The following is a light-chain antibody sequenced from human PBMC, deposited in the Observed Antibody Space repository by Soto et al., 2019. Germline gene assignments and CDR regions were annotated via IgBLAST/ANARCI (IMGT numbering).Light chain of an antibody. Sequence: ETVLTQSPGTLSLSPGERATLSCRASQSVSSNYLAWYQHIPGQAPRLLIYGASTRATGIPDRFSGSGSGTDFNLTISRLELEDFAVYYCQQFDRSLPSWTFGQGTKVE. J-gene: IGKJ1*01. CDR3: QQFDRSLPSWT. CDR1: QSVSSNY. CDR2: GAS. V-gene: IGKV3-20*01.